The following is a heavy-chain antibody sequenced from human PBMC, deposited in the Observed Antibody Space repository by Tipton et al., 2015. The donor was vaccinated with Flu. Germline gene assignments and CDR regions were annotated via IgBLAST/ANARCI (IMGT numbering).Heavy chain of an antibody. Sequence: LRLSCTVSGGSIRSDYWSWIRQPAGKGPEWIGRIYSSGATNYNPSLTSRVTMSVDMSQNQFSLYLSSVAAAETAVYYCVRCKSGSYCHCFDYWGPGTLVTVSS. CDR3: VRCKSGSYCHCFDY. J-gene: IGHJ4*02. CDR1: GGSIRSDY. V-gene: IGHV4-4*07. D-gene: IGHD1-26*01. CDR2: IYSSGAT.